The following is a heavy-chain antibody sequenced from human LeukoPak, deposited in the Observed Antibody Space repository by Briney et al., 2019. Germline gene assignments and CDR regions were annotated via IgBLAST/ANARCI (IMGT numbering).Heavy chain of an antibody. V-gene: IGHV3-69-1*01. Sequence: GGSLRLSCAASGFTFSTYSINWVRQAPGKGREWVSSITTSGSKSYADSVKGRFTISRDNAKNSLYLQMNSLRVEDTAVYYCARDRIGVGLMVYVTAYYFDYWGQGTLVTVSS. CDR3: ARDRIGVGLMVYVTAYYFDY. D-gene: IGHD2-8*01. CDR2: ITTSGSK. J-gene: IGHJ4*02. CDR1: GFTFSTYS.